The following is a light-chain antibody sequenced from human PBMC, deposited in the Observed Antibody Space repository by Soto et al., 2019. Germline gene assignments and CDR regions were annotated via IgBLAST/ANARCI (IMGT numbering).Light chain of an antibody. CDR1: TSDVGTYKF. V-gene: IGLV2-23*02. CDR3: CSHAGSHVI. CDR2: EVS. Sequence: QSALTQPASVSGSPGQSITISCTGTTSDVGTYKFVSWYQQHPGMAPKLMIYEVSERPSGVSNRFSGSKSGNTASLTISGLQAEDEADYYCCSHAGSHVIFGGGTQLTVL. J-gene: IGLJ2*01.